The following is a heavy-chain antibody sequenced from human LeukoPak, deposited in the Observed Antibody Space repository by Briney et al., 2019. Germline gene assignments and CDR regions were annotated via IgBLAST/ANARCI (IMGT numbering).Heavy chain of an antibody. CDR2: INPNSGGT. J-gene: IGHJ5*02. CDR3: AREGKLRFRRSINWFDP. D-gene: IGHD3-3*01. CDR1: GYTFTGYY. V-gene: IGHV1-2*02. Sequence: ASVNVSCKASGYTFTGYYMHWVRQAPGQGLEWMGWINPNSGGTNYAQKFQGRVTMTRDTSISTAYMELSRLRSDDAAVYYCAREGKLRFRRSINWFDPWGQGTLVTVSS.